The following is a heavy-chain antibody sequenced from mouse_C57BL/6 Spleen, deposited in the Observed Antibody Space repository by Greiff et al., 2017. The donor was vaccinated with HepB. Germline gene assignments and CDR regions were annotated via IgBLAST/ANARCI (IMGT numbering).Heavy chain of an antibody. Sequence: QLREPGAGLVKPGASGKMSCKASGYTFSSYWITWVKLRSGQGLEWIGDIYPGSGSTNYNEKFKSKATLTVDTSSSTAYMQLSSLTSEDSAVYYCARGGLGAWFAYWGQGTLVTVSA. J-gene: IGHJ3*01. CDR1: GYTFSSYW. V-gene: IGHV1-55*01. CDR2: IYPGSGST. CDR3: ARGGLGAWFAY. D-gene: IGHD2-2*01.